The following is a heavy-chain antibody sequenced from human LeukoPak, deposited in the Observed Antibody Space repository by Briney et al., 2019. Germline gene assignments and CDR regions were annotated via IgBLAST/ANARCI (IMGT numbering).Heavy chain of an antibody. J-gene: IGHJ6*02. Sequence: ASVKVSCKASGYTFTSYCMHWVRQAPGQGLEWMGIINPSGGSTSYAQKFQGRVTMTRDTSTSTVYMELGSLRSEDTAVYYCARARGWGHYYYYGMDVWGQGTTVTVSS. D-gene: IGHD1-26*01. CDR3: ARARGWGHYYYYGMDV. V-gene: IGHV1-46*01. CDR2: INPSGGST. CDR1: GYTFTSYC.